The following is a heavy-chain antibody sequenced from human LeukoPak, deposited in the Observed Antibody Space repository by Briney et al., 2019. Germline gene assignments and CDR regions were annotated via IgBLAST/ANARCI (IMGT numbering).Heavy chain of an antibody. CDR1: GFTFSSST. CDR2: ISSTSTSI. CDR3: ATDLEVAARPNYFDY. J-gene: IGHJ4*02. D-gene: IGHD6-6*01. V-gene: IGHV3-21*01. Sequence: NPGGSLRLSCAASGFTFSSSTMNWVRQAPGKGLEWVSSISSTSTSINYADSVRGRFTISRDNAKNSLYLQMSSLRAEDTAVYYCATDLEVAARPNYFDYWGQGTLVTVSS.